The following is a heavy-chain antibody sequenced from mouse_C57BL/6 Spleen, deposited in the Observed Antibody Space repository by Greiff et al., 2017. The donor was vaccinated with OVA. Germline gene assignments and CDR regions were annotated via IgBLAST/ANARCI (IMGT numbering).Heavy chain of an antibody. D-gene: IGHD6-5*01. CDR1: GFTFSDYG. CDR2: ISSGSSTI. J-gene: IGHJ4*01. V-gene: IGHV5-17*01. Sequence: EVMLVESGGGLVKPGGSLKLSCAASGFTFSDYGMHWVRQAPEKGLEWVAYISSGSSTIYYADTVKGRFTISRDNAKNTLFLQMTSLRSEDTAMYYCARAYRGYAMDYWGQGTSVTVSS. CDR3: ARAYRGYAMDY.